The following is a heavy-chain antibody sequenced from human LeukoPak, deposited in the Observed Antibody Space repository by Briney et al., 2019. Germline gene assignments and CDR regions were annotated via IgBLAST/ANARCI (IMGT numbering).Heavy chain of an antibody. J-gene: IGHJ5*02. D-gene: IGHD3-10*01. CDR1: GFTFSSYA. CDR3: AAYYGSGRDWFDP. CDR2: ISGSGGST. V-gene: IGHV3-23*01. Sequence: GGSLGLSCAASGFTFSSYAMSWVRQAPRKGLEWVSAISGSGGSTYYADSVKGRFTISRDNSKNTLYLQMNSLRAEDTAVYYCAAYYGSGRDWFDPWGQGTLVTVSS.